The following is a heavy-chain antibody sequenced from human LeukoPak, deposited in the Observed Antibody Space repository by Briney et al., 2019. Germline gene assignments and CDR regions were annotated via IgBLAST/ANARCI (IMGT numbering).Heavy chain of an antibody. CDR3: ARTLDDGTLDY. CDR1: GYSISSGYY. Sequence: SETLSLTCTVSGYSISSGYYWGWIRQSPGKGLEWIASIYHSGDTYYNPSLKSRVTISVDTSKNQFSLKLSSVTAADTAVYYCARTLDDGTLDYWGQGTLVTVSS. J-gene: IGHJ4*02. V-gene: IGHV4-38-2*02. CDR2: IYHSGDT. D-gene: IGHD1-1*01.